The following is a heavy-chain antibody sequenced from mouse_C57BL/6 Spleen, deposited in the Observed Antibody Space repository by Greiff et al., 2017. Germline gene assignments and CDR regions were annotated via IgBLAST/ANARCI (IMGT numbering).Heavy chain of an antibody. CDR1: GFTFTTYA. CDR3: VRDYDGYFDY. Sequence: VQLKESGGGLVQPKGSLKLSCAASGFTFTTYAMHWVRQAPGKGLEWVDRIRSKSSNYATYYADSVKDRFTISRDDSQSMLYLQMNNLKTEDTAMYYCVRDYDGYFDYWGQGTTLTVSS. V-gene: IGHV10-3*01. CDR2: IRSKSSNYAT. D-gene: IGHD1-1*01. J-gene: IGHJ2*01.